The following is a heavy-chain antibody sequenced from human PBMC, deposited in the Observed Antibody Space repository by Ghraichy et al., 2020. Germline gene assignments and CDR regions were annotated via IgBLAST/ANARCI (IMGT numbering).Heavy chain of an antibody. Sequence: GGSLRLSCTASGFTFGDYAMSWFRQAPGKGLEWVGFIRSKAYGGTTEYAASVKGRFTISRDDSKSIAYLQMNSLKTEDTAVYYCTREGGIQLWLPTDYWGQGTLVTVSS. CDR3: TREGGIQLWLPTDY. CDR2: IRSKAYGGTT. D-gene: IGHD5-18*01. J-gene: IGHJ4*02. V-gene: IGHV3-49*03. CDR1: GFTFGDYA.